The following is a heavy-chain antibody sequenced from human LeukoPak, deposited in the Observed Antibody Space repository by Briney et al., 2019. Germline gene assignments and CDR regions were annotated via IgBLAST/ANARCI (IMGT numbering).Heavy chain of an antibody. CDR2: INPSDGAT. D-gene: IGHD1-26*01. V-gene: IGHV1-46*01. CDR3: AGEQRGGLSGSLGGLFASYYTYYYMDV. CDR1: GFTFTKYY. Sequence: ASVKVSCKASGFTFTKYYIHWVRQAPGQGLEWMGMINPSDGATTYAQGFQGRVTLTRDMSTTTVYMDLRSLRSEDAAVYFCAGEQRGGLSGSLGGLFASYYTYYYMDVWGRGTTVTVSS. J-gene: IGHJ6*03.